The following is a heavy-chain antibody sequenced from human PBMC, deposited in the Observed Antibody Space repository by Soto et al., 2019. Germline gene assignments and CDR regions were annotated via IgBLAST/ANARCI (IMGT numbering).Heavy chain of an antibody. J-gene: IGHJ4*02. CDR2: ISYDGSNK. CDR1: GFTFXSYG. V-gene: IGHV3-30*03. D-gene: IGHD3-10*01. Sequence: GGSLRLXCAASGFTFXSYGMHWVRQAPGKGLEWVAVISYDGSNKYYADSVKGRFTISRDNSKNTLYLQMNSLRAEDTAVYYCSTYYYGSGSYSGFEYWGQGTLVTVSS. CDR3: STYYYGSGSYSGFEY.